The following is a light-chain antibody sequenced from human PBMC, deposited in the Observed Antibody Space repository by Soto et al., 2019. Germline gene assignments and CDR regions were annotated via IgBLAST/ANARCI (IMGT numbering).Light chain of an antibody. CDR2: DNN. V-gene: IGLV1-51*01. CDR3: AAWDNSLSAGV. Sequence: QSVLTQPPSVSAAPGQKVTISCSGSSSNIGRNYVSWYQHLPETAPKLLIYDNNKRPSGIPDRFSGSKSGTSATLDITGLQTGDEADYYCAAWDNSLSAGVLGGGTQLTVL. J-gene: IGLJ3*02. CDR1: SSNIGRNY.